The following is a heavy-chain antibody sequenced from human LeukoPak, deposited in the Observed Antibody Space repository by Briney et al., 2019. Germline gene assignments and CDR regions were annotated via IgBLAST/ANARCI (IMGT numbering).Heavy chain of an antibody. CDR1: GYTFTSYG. Sequence: ASVKVSCKASGYTFTSYGISWVRQAPGQGLEWMGWISAYNGNTNYAQKLQGRVTMTTDTSTSTAYMELRSLRSDDTAVYYCARSSTTIVTTRYFQHWGQGTLVTVSS. CDR2: ISAYNGNT. D-gene: IGHD4-11*01. V-gene: IGHV1-18*01. J-gene: IGHJ1*01. CDR3: ARSSTTIVTTRYFQH.